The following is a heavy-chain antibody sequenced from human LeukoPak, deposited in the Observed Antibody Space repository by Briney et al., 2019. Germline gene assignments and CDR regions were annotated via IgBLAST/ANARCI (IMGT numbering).Heavy chain of an antibody. CDR1: GYTFTGYY. V-gene: IGHV1-2*02. J-gene: IGHJ5*02. CDR2: INPNSGGT. CDR3: ARTMGVTAPPVGWFDP. D-gene: IGHD2-21*02. Sequence: GASVKVSCKASGYTFTGYYMHWVRQAPGQGLEWMGWINPNSGGTNYAQKFQGRVTMTRDTSISTAYMELSRLRSDDTAVYYCARTMGVTAPPVGWFDPWGQGTLVTVSS.